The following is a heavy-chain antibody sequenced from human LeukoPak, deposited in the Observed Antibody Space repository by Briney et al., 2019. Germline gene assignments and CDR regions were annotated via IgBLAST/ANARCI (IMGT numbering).Heavy chain of an antibody. D-gene: IGHD3-22*01. CDR3: ARGLRDEERHYGYYYMDV. CDR1: GDSVSGYY. CDR2: FYTCANT. J-gene: IGHJ6*03. Sequence: SETLSLTCTVSGDSVSGYYGSWIRQPPGKGLEWIGYFYTCANTNYNPSLKSRVTMSVDTSKNQFSLKLTSVTAADTAVYYCARGLRDEERHYGYYYMDVWGKGTTVTVSS. V-gene: IGHV4-4*09.